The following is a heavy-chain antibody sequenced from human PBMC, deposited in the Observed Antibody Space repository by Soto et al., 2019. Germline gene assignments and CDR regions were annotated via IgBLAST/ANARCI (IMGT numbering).Heavy chain of an antibody. J-gene: IGHJ4*02. CDR2: TSDDGDIQ. CDR1: GSDFRNYA. V-gene: IGHV3-30-3*01. CDR3: ARAVDAAMDPLDY. D-gene: IGHD5-18*01. Sequence: GGTLRLSCAASGSDFRNYAMHWVRQSPGKGPEWVAITSDDGDIQYYADSVKGRFTISRDNSKNTLYLQMTSLRSEDAAVYFCARAVDAAMDPLDYWGQGTLVTVSS.